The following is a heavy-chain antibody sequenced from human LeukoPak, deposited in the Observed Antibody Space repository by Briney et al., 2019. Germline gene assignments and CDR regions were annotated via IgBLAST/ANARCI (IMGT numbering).Heavy chain of an antibody. V-gene: IGHV4-59*01. D-gene: IGHD5-18*01. Sequence: SETLSLTCTVSGGPISSYYWSWIRQPPGQGLAWIGYIYDSRSTNYNPALNTRVTISVDTSKNQFSLKLSSVTDAGTAVYYCARSRGYSYGFDYWGQGTRVTVSS. CDR3: ARSRGYSYGFDY. CDR1: GGPISSYY. CDR2: IYDSRST. J-gene: IGHJ4*02.